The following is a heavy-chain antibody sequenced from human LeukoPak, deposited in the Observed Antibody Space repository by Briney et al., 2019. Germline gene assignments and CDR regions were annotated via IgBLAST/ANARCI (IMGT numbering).Heavy chain of an antibody. CDR2: IKQDGSVQ. V-gene: IGHV3-7*01. J-gene: IGHJ4*02. CDR1: GFTFSDYW. CDR3: ARKGSCDY. D-gene: IGHD1-26*01. Sequence: GGSLRLSCAASGFTFSDYWMSWVRQAPGKGLEWMVNIKQDGSVQYYVDSVKSRFTISRDNAKNSLYLQMNSLRAEDTAVYYCARKGSCDYWGQGTLVTVSS.